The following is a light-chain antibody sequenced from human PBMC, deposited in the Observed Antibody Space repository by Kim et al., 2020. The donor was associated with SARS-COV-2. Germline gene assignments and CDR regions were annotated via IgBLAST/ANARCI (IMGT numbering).Light chain of an antibody. CDR3: QQRSNWPLT. Sequence: EIVLTQSPATLSLSPGERATLSCRASQSVSSFLAWYQQKPGQAPRLLIYDASTRATGTPARFSASGSGTDFTLTISSLEPEDFAVYYCQQRSNWPLTFGGGTKVDIK. J-gene: IGKJ4*01. CDR2: DAS. CDR1: QSVSSF. V-gene: IGKV3-11*01.